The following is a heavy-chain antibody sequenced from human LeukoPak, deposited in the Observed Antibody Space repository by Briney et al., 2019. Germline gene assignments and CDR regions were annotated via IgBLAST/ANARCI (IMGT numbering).Heavy chain of an antibody. J-gene: IGHJ4*02. CDR1: GYTFTGYY. Sequence: ASVKVSCKASGYTFTGYYMHWVRQAPGQGLEWMGRINPNSGGTNYAQKFQGRVTMTRDTSISTAYMELSRLGSDDTAVYYCARSSTYYYDSSGYYDFDYWGQGTLVTVSS. D-gene: IGHD3-22*01. V-gene: IGHV1-2*06. CDR3: ARSSTYYYDSSGYYDFDY. CDR2: INPNSGGT.